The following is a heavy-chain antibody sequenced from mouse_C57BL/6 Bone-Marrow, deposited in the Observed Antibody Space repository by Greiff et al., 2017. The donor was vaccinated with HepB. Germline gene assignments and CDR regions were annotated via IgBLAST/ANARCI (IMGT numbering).Heavy chain of an antibody. Sequence: VKLQQPGAELVRPGSSVKLSCKASGYTFTSYWMHWVKQRPIQGLEWIGNIDPSDSETHYNQKFKDKATLTVDKSSSTAYMQLSSLTSEDSAVYYCARTDDYDHFDYWGQGTTLTVSS. V-gene: IGHV1-52*01. J-gene: IGHJ2*01. CDR2: IDPSDSET. CDR1: GYTFTSYW. D-gene: IGHD2-4*01. CDR3: ARTDDYDHFDY.